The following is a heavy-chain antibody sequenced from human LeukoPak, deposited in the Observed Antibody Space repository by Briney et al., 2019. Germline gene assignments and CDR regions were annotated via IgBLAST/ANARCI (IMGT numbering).Heavy chain of an antibody. J-gene: IGHJ4*02. CDR1: GFTFDDYA. D-gene: IGHD4-17*01. CDR3: AKDVSYSPTGTYDY. CDR2: IFLNSGRM. Sequence: SLRHLCSASGFTFDDYAMHWLRQPPATALASVSSIFLNSGRMDYADSVKGRFIISRDNAKNSLYLQTNSLRTEAMALYYCAKDVSYSPTGTYDYWGQGTLVTASS. V-gene: IGHV3-9*03.